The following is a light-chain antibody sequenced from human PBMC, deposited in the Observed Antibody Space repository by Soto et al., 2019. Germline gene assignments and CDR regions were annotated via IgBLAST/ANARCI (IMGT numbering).Light chain of an antibody. J-gene: IGKJ5*01. CDR3: QQRSNWPPIT. CDR2: DAS. CDR1: QSVSSY. V-gene: IGKV3-11*01. Sequence: VFKHSAATLSLSPGARATLSCSASQSVSSYLAWYQQKPGQAPRLLIYDASNRATGIPARFSGSGSGTDFTLTISSLEPEDFAVYYCQQRSNWPPITFGQGTRLEIK.